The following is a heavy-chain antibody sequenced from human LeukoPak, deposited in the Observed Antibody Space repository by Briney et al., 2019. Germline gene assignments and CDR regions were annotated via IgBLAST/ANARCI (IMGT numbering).Heavy chain of an antibody. CDR3: ARGNDFWSGYSPYYFDY. J-gene: IGHJ4*02. Sequence: ASVKVSCKASGYTFTSYGISWVRQAPGQGLEWMGWISAYNGNTNYAQKLQGRVTMTTDTSTSTAYMELRSLRSDDTAVYYCARGNDFWSGYSPYYFDYWGQGTLVTVSS. CDR1: GYTFTSYG. D-gene: IGHD3-3*01. V-gene: IGHV1-18*01. CDR2: ISAYNGNT.